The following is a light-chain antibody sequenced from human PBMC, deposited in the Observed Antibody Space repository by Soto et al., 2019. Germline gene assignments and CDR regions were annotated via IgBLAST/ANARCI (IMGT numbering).Light chain of an antibody. Sequence: DIVLTQSPSTLSVSPGERATVSCLAIQSVSSYLAWYQQKPGKAPRLLSYKASIRTSGIPSRFSVSGSGTDFTLTISSLQPEDFAVYYCQQHNNWSEAVGQGTKVELK. V-gene: IGKV3-11*01. CDR3: QQHNNWSEA. CDR1: QSVSSY. J-gene: IGKJ1*01. CDR2: KAS.